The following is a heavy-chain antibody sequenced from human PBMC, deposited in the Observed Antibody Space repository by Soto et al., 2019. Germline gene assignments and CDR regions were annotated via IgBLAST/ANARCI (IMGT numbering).Heavy chain of an antibody. CDR1: AGSISSSSYY. CDR2: SYYRGST. J-gene: IGHJ4*02. Sequence: SETLSLTCTVSAGSISSSSYYWGRNRQPPGKGLEWIGSSYYRGSTYSNPSLKSRIHISVNISKNQFSLKLSSVSAADTAVYYCAIQGRYSGYDRPIDYWGQGTLVTVSS. V-gene: IGHV4-39*01. CDR3: AIQGRYSGYDRPIDY. D-gene: IGHD5-12*01.